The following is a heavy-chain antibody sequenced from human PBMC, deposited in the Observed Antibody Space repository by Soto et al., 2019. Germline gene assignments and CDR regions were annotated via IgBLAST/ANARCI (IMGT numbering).Heavy chain of an antibody. CDR2: ISYDGSNK. D-gene: IGHD5-12*01. CDR1: GGTFSGHG. V-gene: IGHV3-30*18. J-gene: IGHJ6*01. Sequence: WWAAAGGTFSGHGVRWVSKDQGKGLEWVAVISYDGSNKYYADSVKGRFTISRDNSENTLYLQMNSLRAEDTAVYYCAKCTPPTKYYGMDIWGQGTLVYVST. CDR3: AKCTPPTKYYGMDI.